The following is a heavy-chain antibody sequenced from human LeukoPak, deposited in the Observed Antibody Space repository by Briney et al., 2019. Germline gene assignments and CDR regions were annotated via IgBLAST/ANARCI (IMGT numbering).Heavy chain of an antibody. V-gene: IGHV4-31*03. Sequence: TLSLTCTVSGGSISSGGYYWSWIRQHPGKGLEWIGYIYYSGSTYYNPSLKSRVTISVDTSKNQLSLKLSSVTAADTAVYYCARGRYSSGPFDYWGQGTLVTVSS. CDR2: IYYSGST. J-gene: IGHJ4*02. CDR3: ARGRYSSGPFDY. D-gene: IGHD6-19*01. CDR1: GGSISSGGYY.